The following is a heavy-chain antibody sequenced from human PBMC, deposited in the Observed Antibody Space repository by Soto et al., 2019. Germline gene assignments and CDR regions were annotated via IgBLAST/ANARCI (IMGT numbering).Heavy chain of an antibody. CDR1: GFTFSSYA. J-gene: IGHJ6*02. Sequence: GGSLRLSCAASGFTFSSYAVSWVRQAPGKGLEWVSGISGSGGSTYYADSVKGRFTISRDNSKNTLFLQMNSLRAEDTAVDYCEKGRTLIVPGDRGMDGWGPGTTVTV. CDR3: EKGRTLIVPGDRGMDG. CDR2: ISGSGGST. D-gene: IGHD3-22*01. V-gene: IGHV3-23*01.